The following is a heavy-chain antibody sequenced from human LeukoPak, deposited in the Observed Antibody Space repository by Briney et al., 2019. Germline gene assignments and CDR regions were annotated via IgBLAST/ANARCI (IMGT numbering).Heavy chain of an antibody. CDR3: AELGITMIGGV. CDR1: GLTFSSYE. CDR2: ISSSGSTI. D-gene: IGHD3-10*02. Sequence: QPGGSLRLSCAASGLTFSSYEMNWVRQAPGKGLEWVSYISSSGSTIYYADSVKGRSTISRDNAKNSLYLQMNSLRAEDTAVYYCAELGITMIGGVWGKGTTVTISS. J-gene: IGHJ6*04. V-gene: IGHV3-48*03.